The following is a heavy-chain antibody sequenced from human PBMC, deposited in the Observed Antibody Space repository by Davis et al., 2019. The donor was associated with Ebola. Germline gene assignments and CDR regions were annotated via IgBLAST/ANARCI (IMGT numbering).Heavy chain of an antibody. CDR3: ARQSGYHPFDY. Sequence: MPGGSLTLSCTVSGGSISSYYWSWVRQPPGKGLEWIGYIYYSGSTNYNPSLKSRVTISVDTSKNQFSLKLSSVTAADTAVYYCARQSGYHPFDYWGQGTLVTVSS. D-gene: IGHD3-22*01. J-gene: IGHJ4*02. V-gene: IGHV4-59*08. CDR2: IYYSGST. CDR1: GGSISSYY.